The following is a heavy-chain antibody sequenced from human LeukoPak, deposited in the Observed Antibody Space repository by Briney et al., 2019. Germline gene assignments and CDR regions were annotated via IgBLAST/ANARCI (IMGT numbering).Heavy chain of an antibody. J-gene: IGHJ4*02. CDR1: GYTFTDYA. V-gene: IGHV1-3*03. CDR3: ARGGKQWRGGNYFDS. CDR2: ITTGRGET. Sequence: GASVKVSCKASGYTFTDYALHWVRQAPGQSLGWMGCITTGRGETRYSQEFQRRITFTRDTSASNVNKDLSDLRSEDTAVYYCARGGKQWRGGNYFDSWGQGTLVAVSS. D-gene: IGHD6-19*01.